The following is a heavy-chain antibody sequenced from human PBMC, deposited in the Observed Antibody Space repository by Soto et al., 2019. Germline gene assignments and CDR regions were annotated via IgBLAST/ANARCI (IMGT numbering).Heavy chain of an antibody. Sequence: QVQLMESGGGVVQPGRSLRLSCAASGFIFSNYGMHWVRQAPGKGLEWVALVYYDGSYENYADSVKGRFTISRDNSKNTLYLQMNSLRAEDTAIYYCAKASAYYDFWSGYFPFDYWGPGTLVTVSS. J-gene: IGHJ4*02. D-gene: IGHD3-3*01. V-gene: IGHV3-33*06. CDR3: AKASAYYDFWSGYFPFDY. CDR2: VYYDGSYE. CDR1: GFIFSNYG.